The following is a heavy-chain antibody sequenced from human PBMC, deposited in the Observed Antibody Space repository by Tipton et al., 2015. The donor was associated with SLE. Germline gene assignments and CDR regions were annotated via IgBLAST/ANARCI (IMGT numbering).Heavy chain of an antibody. CDR1: GGSISSYY. J-gene: IGHJ4*02. Sequence: TLSLTCTVSGGSISSYYWSWIRQPPGKGLKWIGYIYYSGSIYYNPSLKSRVTISVDTSKNQFSLKLSSVTAADTAVYYCARGPSYYYDRWGQGTLVTVSS. V-gene: IGHV4-59*12. CDR2: IYYSGSI. CDR3: ARGPSYYYDR. D-gene: IGHD3-22*01.